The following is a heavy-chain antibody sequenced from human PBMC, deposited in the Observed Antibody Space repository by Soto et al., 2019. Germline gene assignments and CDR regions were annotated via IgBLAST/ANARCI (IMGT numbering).Heavy chain of an antibody. CDR2: INHSGST. J-gene: IGHJ6*02. CDR1: GGSFSGYY. CDR3: ARRGGWEPLYGIDV. Sequence: PSETLSLTCAVYGGSFSGYYWSWIRQPPGKGLEWIGEINHSGSTNYNPSLKSRVTISVDTSKNQFSLKLSSVTAADTAVYYCARRGGWEPLYGIDVWGQGTTVTVS. V-gene: IGHV4-34*01. D-gene: IGHD1-26*01.